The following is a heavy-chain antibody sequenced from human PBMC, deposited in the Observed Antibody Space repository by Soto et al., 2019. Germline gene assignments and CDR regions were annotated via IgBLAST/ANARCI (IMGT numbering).Heavy chain of an antibody. J-gene: IGHJ5*02. Sequence: SETLSLTCNVSGGSVSGSYWSWIRQSPGTGLEWIVYIFYSGATKYNPSLESRVTIFVDSSKNEFSLKLTSVTTADTAVYYCAKAGSYSGFSGRVDXWGQGILVTVSX. CDR1: GGSVSGSY. V-gene: IGHV4-59*02. D-gene: IGHD3-22*01. CDR3: AKAGSYSGFSGRVDX. CDR2: IFYSGAT.